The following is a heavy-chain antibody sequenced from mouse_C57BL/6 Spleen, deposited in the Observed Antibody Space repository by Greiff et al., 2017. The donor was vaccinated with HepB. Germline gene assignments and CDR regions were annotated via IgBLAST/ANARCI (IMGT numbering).Heavy chain of an antibody. D-gene: IGHD1-1*01. J-gene: IGHJ2*01. Sequence: QVQLQQPGAELVMPGASVKLSCKASGYTFTSYWMHWVKQRPGQGLEWIGEIDPSDSYTNYNQKFKGKSTLTVDKSSSTAYMQLSSLTSEDSAVYYCGIYYYGLLDYWGQGTTLTVSS. CDR1: GYTFTSYW. CDR2: IDPSDSYT. V-gene: IGHV1-69*01. CDR3: GIYYYGLLDY.